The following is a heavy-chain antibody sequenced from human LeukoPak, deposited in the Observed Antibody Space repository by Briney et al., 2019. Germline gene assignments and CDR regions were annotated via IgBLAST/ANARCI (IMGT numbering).Heavy chain of an antibody. CDR3: AKDSNAGQDYGDAGGY. CDR1: GFTFSSYA. Sequence: PGGSLRLSCAASGFTFSSYAMSWVRQAPGKGLEWVAVISYDGSNKYYADSVKGRFTISRDNSKNTLYLQMNSLRAEDTAVYYCAKDSNAGQDYGDAGGYWGQGTLVTVSS. V-gene: IGHV3-30*18. J-gene: IGHJ4*02. CDR2: ISYDGSNK. D-gene: IGHD4-17*01.